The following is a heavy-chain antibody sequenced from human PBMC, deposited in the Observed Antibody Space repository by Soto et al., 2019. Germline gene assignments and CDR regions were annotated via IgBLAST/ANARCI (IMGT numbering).Heavy chain of an antibody. CDR3: AREDDYGYRYINYGLDV. J-gene: IGHJ6*02. CDR1: GFTFNIYA. D-gene: IGHD4-17*01. Sequence: QPGGSLRLSCAASGFTFNIYALHWVRQAPGKGLKWVAVISFDGTKKYYSDSVKGRFTISRDNLKNTLYLQMNNLRVEDAALYFCAREDDYGYRYINYGLDVWGQGTTVTVSS. V-gene: IGHV3-30-3*01. CDR2: ISFDGTKK.